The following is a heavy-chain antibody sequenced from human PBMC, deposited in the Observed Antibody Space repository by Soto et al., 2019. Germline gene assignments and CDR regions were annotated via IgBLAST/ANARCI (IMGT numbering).Heavy chain of an antibody. CDR2: IDPSDSYT. D-gene: IGHD6-6*01. Sequence: RGESLKISCKGSGYSFTSYWISWVRQMPGKGLEWMGRIDPSDSYTNYSPSFQGHVTISADKSISTAYLQWSSLKASDTAMYYCARRILGYSSSSSWFDPWGQGTLVTVSS. CDR3: ARRILGYSSSSSWFDP. V-gene: IGHV5-10-1*01. J-gene: IGHJ5*02. CDR1: GYSFTSYW.